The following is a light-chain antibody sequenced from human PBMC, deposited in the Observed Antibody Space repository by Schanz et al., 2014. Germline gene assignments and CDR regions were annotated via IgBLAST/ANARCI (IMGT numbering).Light chain of an antibody. Sequence: EIVLTQSPGTLSLSPGERATLSCRASQSVSSSYLAWYQQKPGQAPRLLMYGVSTRATGIPARFSGSGSGTEFALTISSLQSEDFAVYYCQQYGSSPFTFGPGTTVDIK. CDR1: QSVSSSY. CDR3: QQYGSSPFT. CDR2: GVS. V-gene: IGKV3-20*01. J-gene: IGKJ3*01.